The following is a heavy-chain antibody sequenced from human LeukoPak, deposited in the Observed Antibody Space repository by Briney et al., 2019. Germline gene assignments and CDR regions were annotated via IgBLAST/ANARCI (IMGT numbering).Heavy chain of an antibody. CDR3: ARDQRLGTFDY. Sequence: SETLSLTCTVSGGSISSFYWSWIRQPPGKGPEWIGYIYYSGNTKYNPSLKSRVTILVDTSKNQFSLKLSSVTAADTAVYYCARDQRLGTFDYWGQGTLVTVSS. CDR2: IYYSGNT. D-gene: IGHD3-16*01. V-gene: IGHV4-59*01. CDR1: GGSISSFY. J-gene: IGHJ4*02.